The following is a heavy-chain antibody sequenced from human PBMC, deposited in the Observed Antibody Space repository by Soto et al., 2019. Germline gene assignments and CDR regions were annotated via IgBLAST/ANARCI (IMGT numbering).Heavy chain of an antibody. V-gene: IGHV1-18*04. J-gene: IGHJ6*02. Sequence: ASVKVSCKASGYTFTSYGISWVRQAPGQGLEWMGWLSAYHGNTKYAQKLPGRVTMTTHTSTSTAYMELRSLISDDTAVYYCARDVLQELVYYYYYGMDVWGQGTTVTVSS. CDR1: GYTFTSYG. CDR2: LSAYHGNT. D-gene: IGHD6-13*01. CDR3: ARDVLQELVYYYYYGMDV.